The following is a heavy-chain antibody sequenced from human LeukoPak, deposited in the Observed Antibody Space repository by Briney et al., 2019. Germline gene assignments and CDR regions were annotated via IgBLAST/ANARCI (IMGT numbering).Heavy chain of an antibody. CDR3: ASLKNSYDSSGYLVTDAFDI. D-gene: IGHD3-22*01. CDR2: ISGGNGNT. J-gene: IGHJ3*02. V-gene: IGHV1-18*01. Sequence: GASVKVSCKTSGYTFTNFGIGWVRQAPGQGLEWMGWISGGNGNTDYPQTLQDRFTMTTDTSTSTAYMELRSLRSDDTAVYYCASLKNSYDSSGYLVTDAFDIWGQGTMVTVSS. CDR1: GYTFTNFG.